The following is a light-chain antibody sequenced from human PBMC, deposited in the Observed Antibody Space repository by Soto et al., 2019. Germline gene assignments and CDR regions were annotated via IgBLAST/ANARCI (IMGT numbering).Light chain of an antibody. CDR3: QLYNSAPRT. Sequence: DIQMSQSPSSLSASVGDRVTITCRASQGIRNSLAWYQQKPGKVPKLLIYDASTLQSGVPSRFSGSGSGTDFTLTISSLQPEDVATYYCQLYNSAPRTFGQGTKVEIK. J-gene: IGKJ1*01. CDR2: DAS. V-gene: IGKV1-27*01. CDR1: QGIRNS.